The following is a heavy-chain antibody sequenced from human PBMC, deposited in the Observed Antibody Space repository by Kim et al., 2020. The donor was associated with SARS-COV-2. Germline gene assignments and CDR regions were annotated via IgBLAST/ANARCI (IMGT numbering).Heavy chain of an antibody. CDR3: ARVGSGYYRFDF. D-gene: IGHD3-22*01. Sequence: GGSLRLSCAASGFTFSSYWMHWVRQAPGKGLVWVSRINSDRSSTSYADSVKGRFTISRDNAKNTLYLQMNSLRAEDTAVYYCARVGSGYYRFDFWGQVTLVTVSS. J-gene: IGHJ4*02. V-gene: IGHV3-74*01. CDR1: GFTFSSYW. CDR2: INSDRSST.